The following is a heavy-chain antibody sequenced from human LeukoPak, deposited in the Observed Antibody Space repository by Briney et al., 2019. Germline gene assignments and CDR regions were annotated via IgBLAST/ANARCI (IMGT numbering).Heavy chain of an antibody. CDR3: ARGQGGYSSSSLDY. CDR2: INHSGST. J-gene: IGHJ4*02. D-gene: IGHD6-6*01. CDR1: GGSFSGYY. Sequence: PSETMSLTCAVYGGSFSGYYWSWIRQPPGKGLEWIGEINHSGSTNYNPSLKSRVTISVDTSKDQFSLKLSSVTAADTAVYYCARGQGGYSSSSLDYWGQGTLVTVSS. V-gene: IGHV4-34*01.